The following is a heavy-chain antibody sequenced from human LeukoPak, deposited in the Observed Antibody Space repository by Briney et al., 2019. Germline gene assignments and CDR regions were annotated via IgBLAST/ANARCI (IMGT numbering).Heavy chain of an antibody. D-gene: IGHD2-2*02. J-gene: IGHJ4*02. CDR1: GFTFSGYG. Sequence: GGSLRLSCAGSGFTFSGYGMHWFRQAPGKGLEWVAVISYDGSREYYADSVKGRFTISRDNSKNTMSVQMYDLRAEDTAVYYCERYTDGHFNHWGQGTLVTVSS. CDR3: ERYTDGHFNH. CDR2: ISYDGSRE. V-gene: IGHV3-33*01.